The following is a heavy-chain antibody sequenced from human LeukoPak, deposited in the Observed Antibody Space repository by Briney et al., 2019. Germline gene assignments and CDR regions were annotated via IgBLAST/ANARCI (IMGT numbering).Heavy chain of an antibody. CDR1: GYTFTSYA. J-gene: IGHJ4*02. CDR2: IIPIFGTA. D-gene: IGHD3-22*01. Sequence: ASVKVSCKASGYTFTSYAISWVRQAPGQGLEWMGGIIPIFGTANYAQKFQGRVTITADKSTSTAYMELSSLRSEDTAVYYCARVRYYDSSGYPIFFYFDYWGQGTLVTVSS. V-gene: IGHV1-69*06. CDR3: ARVRYYDSSGYPIFFYFDY.